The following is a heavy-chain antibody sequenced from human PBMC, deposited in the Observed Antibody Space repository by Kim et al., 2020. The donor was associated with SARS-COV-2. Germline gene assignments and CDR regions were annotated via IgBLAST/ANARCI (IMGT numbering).Heavy chain of an antibody. V-gene: IGHV4-59*08. CDR3: ARQYPYGADPRTFYYGMDV. J-gene: IGHJ6*02. CDR1: GDSITTYY. Sequence: SETLSLTCTVSGDSITTYYWSWIRQPPGKGLEWIGYIYNSGNIKYNPSLRSRVTISIDTSKSQFSLTLTSVTAADTAIYYCARQYPYGADPRTFYYGMDVWGQGTTVTVSS. CDR2: IYNSGNI. D-gene: IGHD4-17*01.